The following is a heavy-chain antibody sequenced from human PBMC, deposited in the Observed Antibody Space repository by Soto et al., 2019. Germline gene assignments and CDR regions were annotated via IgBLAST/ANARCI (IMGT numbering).Heavy chain of an antibody. V-gene: IGHV3-23*01. J-gene: IGHJ4*02. CDR2: VSITGGST. Sequence: PGGSLRLSCAASGFTFSTYVMSWVRQAPGKGLEWVSSVSITGGSTYYADSVKGRFGTSRDNSKNTIYLQMNTLRAEDTAVYYCATSYDSSGPLDHWGQGTLVTVSS. CDR3: ATSYDSSGPLDH. CDR1: GFTFSTYV. D-gene: IGHD3-22*01.